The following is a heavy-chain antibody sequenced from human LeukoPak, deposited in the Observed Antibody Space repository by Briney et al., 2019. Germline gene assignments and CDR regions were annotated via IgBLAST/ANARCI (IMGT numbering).Heavy chain of an antibody. V-gene: IGHV4-59*12. CDR2: IYYSGST. D-gene: IGHD3-22*01. CDR1: GGSISSYY. CDR3: ARQDSSGYYSVDY. Sequence: PSETLSLTCTVSGGSISSYYWSWIRQPPGKGLEWIGYIYYSGSTNYNPSLKSRVTISVDTSKNQFSLKLSSVTAADTAVYYCARQDSSGYYSVDYWGQGTLVTVSS. J-gene: IGHJ4*02.